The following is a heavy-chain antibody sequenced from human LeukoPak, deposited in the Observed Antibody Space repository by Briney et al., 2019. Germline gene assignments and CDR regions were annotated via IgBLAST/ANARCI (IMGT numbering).Heavy chain of an antibody. V-gene: IGHV2-5*01. CDR3: AHLPLHYGDYSFDY. D-gene: IGHD4-17*01. CDR2: IYWNDDK. Sequence: SGPTLVNPKQTLTLTCTFSGFSLSASGVGVGWIRRPPGKALEWLALIYWNDDKRYSPSLKSRLTITKDTSKNQVVLTMTNMDPVDTATYYCAHLPLHYGDYSFDYWGQGTLVTVSS. J-gene: IGHJ4*02. CDR1: GFSLSASGVG.